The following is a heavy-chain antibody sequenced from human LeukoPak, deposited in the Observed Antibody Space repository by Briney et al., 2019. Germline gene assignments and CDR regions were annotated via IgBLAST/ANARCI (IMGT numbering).Heavy chain of an antibody. CDR2: IIPIFGTA. CDR1: GGTFSSYV. D-gene: IGHD6-25*01. Sequence: ASVKVSCMASGGTFSSYVISWVRQAPGQGREWVGGIIPIFGTANYAQKFQGGVTIIADKSTSTVYMELSSLRSEDTAVYYCARQRLHAFDIWGQGTTVTVSS. J-gene: IGHJ3*02. CDR3: ARQRLHAFDI. V-gene: IGHV1-69*06.